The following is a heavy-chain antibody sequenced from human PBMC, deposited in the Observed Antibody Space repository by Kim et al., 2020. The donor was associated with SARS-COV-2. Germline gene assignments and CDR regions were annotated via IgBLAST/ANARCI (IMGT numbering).Heavy chain of an antibody. Sequence: AKKFQGRVTITADESTSTAYMELSSLRSEDTAVYYCARGGVIYGDYYFDYWGQGTLVTVSS. J-gene: IGHJ4*02. D-gene: IGHD4-17*01. CDR3: ARGGVIYGDYYFDY. V-gene: IGHV1-69*01.